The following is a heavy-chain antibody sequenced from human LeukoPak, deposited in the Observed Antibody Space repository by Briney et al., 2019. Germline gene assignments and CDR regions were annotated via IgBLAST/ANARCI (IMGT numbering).Heavy chain of an antibody. Sequence: GGSLRLSCTASGFTFDDYAMHWVRQAPGKGLEWVSLISGDSTTMYYADSVKGRFTISGDDSKDSLYLQMNSLRTEDTALYYCTKDIYGDYYYGMDVWGQGTTVTVSS. CDR3: TKDIYGDYYYGMDV. CDR2: ISGDSTTM. V-gene: IGHV3-43*02. J-gene: IGHJ6*02. CDR1: GFTFDDYA. D-gene: IGHD4-17*01.